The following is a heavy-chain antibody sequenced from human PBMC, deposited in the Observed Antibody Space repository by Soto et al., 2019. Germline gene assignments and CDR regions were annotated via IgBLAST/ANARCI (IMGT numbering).Heavy chain of an antibody. V-gene: IGHV3-48*01. CDR3: AKEDSRLWLANDY. D-gene: IGHD3-22*01. J-gene: IGHJ4*02. CDR2: ISSSSSTI. CDR1: GFTFSSYG. Sequence: EVQLVESGGGLVQPGGSLRLSCAASGFTFSSYGMNWVRQAPGKGLEWVSYISSSSSTIYYADSVKGRFTISRDNAKNSLYLQMNSLRAEDTAVYSCAKEDSRLWLANDYWGQGTLVTVSS.